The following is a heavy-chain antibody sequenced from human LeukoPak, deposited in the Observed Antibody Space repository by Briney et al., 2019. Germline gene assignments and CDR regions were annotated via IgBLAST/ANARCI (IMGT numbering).Heavy chain of an antibody. V-gene: IGHV1-2*06. CDR2: INPNNGGT. CDR3: ARGSYYYYYGMDV. CDR1: GYNFIGYY. D-gene: IGHD1-26*01. J-gene: IGHJ6*02. Sequence: ASVRVSCKTSGYNFIGYYIHWVRQAPRQGREWMGRINPNNGGTHYAQRFQGRVTMTRDTSISTAYMDLSSLGSDDNAVYYCARGSYYYYYGMDVWGQGTTVTVSS.